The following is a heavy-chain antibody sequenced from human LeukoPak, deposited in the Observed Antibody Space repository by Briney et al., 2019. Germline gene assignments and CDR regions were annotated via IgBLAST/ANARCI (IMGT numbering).Heavy chain of an antibody. V-gene: IGHV4-39*07. CDR2: IYYSGST. D-gene: IGHD2-15*01. J-gene: IGHJ4*02. Sequence: PSETLSLTCTVSGGSISSSSYYWGWIRQPPGKGLEWIGSIYYSGSTYYNPSLKSRVTISVDTSKNQFSLKLSSVTAADTAVYYCARANVAGPLGYYFDYWGQGTLVTVSS. CDR3: ARANVAGPLGYYFDY. CDR1: GGSISSSSYY.